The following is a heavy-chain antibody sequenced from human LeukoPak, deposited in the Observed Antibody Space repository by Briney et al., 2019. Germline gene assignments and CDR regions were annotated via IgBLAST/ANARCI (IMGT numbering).Heavy chain of an antibody. CDR1: GGSFSGYY. CDR3: ARDPRNYYDSSGYYNFDY. CDR2: INHSGST. Sequence: SETLSLTCAVYGGSFSGYYWSWIRQPPGKGLEWIGEINHSGSTNYNPSLKSRVTISVDTSKNQFSLKLSSVTAADTAVYYCARDPRNYYDSSGYYNFDYWGQGTLVTVSS. V-gene: IGHV4-34*01. J-gene: IGHJ4*02. D-gene: IGHD3-22*01.